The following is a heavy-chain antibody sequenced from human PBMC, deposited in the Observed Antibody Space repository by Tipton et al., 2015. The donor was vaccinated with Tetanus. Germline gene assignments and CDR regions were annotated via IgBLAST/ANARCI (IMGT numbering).Heavy chain of an antibody. CDR1: GFSFTNHG. Sequence: AASGFSFTNHGMHWVRQAPGKGLEWVAIISFNGAYEYYAESGKGRFSISRDTSKNTVSLQMNSLRADDTAVYYCAKDLGYCTSTSCYGEPDYDYYYGMDVWGQGTTVTVAS. D-gene: IGHD2-2*01. V-gene: IGHV3-30*18. CDR3: AKDLGYCTSTSCYGEPDYDYYYGMDV. CDR2: ISFNGAYE. J-gene: IGHJ6*02.